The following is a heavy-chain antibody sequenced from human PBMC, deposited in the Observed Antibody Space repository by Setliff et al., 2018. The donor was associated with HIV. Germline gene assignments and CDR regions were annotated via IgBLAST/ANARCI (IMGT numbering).Heavy chain of an antibody. CDR3: ARDSPFAFTSNMWSLGAFQH. J-gene: IGHJ1*01. V-gene: IGHV4-38-2*02. Sequence: SETLSRTCAVSGYSISSGYYWGWIRQPPGKGLGWIGSSYHSGTIYYNPSLKSRVTISVDTSKNQFSLKLNSVTAADTAVYYCARDSPFAFTSNMWSLGAFQHWGQGTLVTVSS. CDR1: GYSISSGYY. CDR2: SYHSGTI. D-gene: IGHD3-3*02.